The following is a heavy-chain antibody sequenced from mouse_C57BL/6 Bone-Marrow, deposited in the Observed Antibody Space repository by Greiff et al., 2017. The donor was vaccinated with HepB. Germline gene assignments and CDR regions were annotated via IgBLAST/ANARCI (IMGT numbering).Heavy chain of an antibody. Sequence: QVQLQQPGAELVRPGSSVKLSCKASGYTFTDYWMHWVKQRPIQGLEWIGNIDPSDSETHYNQKFKDKATLTVDKSSSTAYMQLSSLTSEDSAVYYCARRDYDYDDGFAYWGQGTLVTVSA. V-gene: IGHV1-52*01. CDR1: GYTFTDYW. CDR3: ARRDYDYDDGFAY. J-gene: IGHJ3*01. D-gene: IGHD2-4*01. CDR2: IDPSDSET.